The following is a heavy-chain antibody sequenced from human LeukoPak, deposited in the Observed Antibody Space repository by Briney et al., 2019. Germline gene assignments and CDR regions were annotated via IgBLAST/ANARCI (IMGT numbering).Heavy chain of an antibody. Sequence: ASVKVSCKASGYTFTSYDINWVRQATGQGPEWMGWMNPNSGNTGYAQKFQGRVTMTRNTSISTAYMELSSLRSEDTAVYYCARGLLRYFDWLSRSYYFDYWGQGTLVTVSS. CDR2: MNPNSGNT. V-gene: IGHV1-8*01. D-gene: IGHD3-9*01. CDR1: GYTFTSYD. J-gene: IGHJ4*02. CDR3: ARGLLRYFDWLSRSYYFDY.